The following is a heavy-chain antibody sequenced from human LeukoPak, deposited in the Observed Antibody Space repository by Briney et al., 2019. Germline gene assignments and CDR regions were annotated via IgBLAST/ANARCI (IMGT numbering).Heavy chain of an antibody. D-gene: IGHD6-6*01. CDR1: GFTFSSYG. Sequence: PGGSLRLSCAASGFTFSSYGMTWVRQAPGKGLEWVSYISSSSSTIYYADSVKGRFTISRDNAKNSLYLQLNSLRAEDTAVYYCASTEYSPWYSFDYWGQGTLVTVSS. J-gene: IGHJ4*02. CDR3: ASTEYSPWYSFDY. V-gene: IGHV3-48*01. CDR2: ISSSSSTI.